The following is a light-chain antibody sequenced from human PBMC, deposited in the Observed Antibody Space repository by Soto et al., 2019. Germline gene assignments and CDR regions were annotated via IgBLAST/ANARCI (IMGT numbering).Light chain of an antibody. J-gene: IGKJ1*01. V-gene: IGKV1-5*03. CDR3: QQYNTMWT. CDR1: QSISGW. Sequence: DIQMTQSPSTLSASVGDRVTITCRASQSISGWLAWYQQKPGKAPKLLIYKASSLESGVPSRFSGSGSGTEFTLTISSLQPDDFATYYCQQYNTMWTFGQGIKVEIK. CDR2: KAS.